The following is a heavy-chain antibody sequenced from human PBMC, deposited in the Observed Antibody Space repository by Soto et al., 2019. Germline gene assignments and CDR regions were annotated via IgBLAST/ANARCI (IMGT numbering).Heavy chain of an antibody. CDR3: ARFHDYGDPRFEY. CDR2: IWYDGSNK. V-gene: IGHV3-33*01. Sequence: PGGSLRLSCAASGFTFSSDGMHLVLHAPGKGLEWVAVIWYDGSNKYYADSVKGRFTISRDNSKNTLYLQMNSLRAEDTAVYYCARFHDYGDPRFEYWGQGTLVTVSS. D-gene: IGHD4-17*01. J-gene: IGHJ4*02. CDR1: GFTFSSDG.